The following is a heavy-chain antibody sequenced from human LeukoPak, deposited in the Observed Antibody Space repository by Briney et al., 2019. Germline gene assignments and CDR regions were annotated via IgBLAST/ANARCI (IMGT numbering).Heavy chain of an antibody. V-gene: IGHV3-30-3*01. CDR3: ASAYGSGNYYNQALDY. CDR1: GFTFSSYA. D-gene: IGHD3-10*01. CDR2: ISYDGSNK. J-gene: IGHJ4*02. Sequence: SGGSLRLSCAASGFTFSSYAMHWVRQAPGKGLEWVAIISYDGSNKYYADPVKGRFTISRDNSKNTLYLQMISLRPEDTAVYFCASAYGSGNYYNQALDYWGQGTLVTVSS.